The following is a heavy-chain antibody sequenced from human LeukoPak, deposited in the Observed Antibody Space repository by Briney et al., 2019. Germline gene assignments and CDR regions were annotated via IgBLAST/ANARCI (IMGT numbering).Heavy chain of an antibody. Sequence: GGSLRLSCRTSGFTSSGYAMSWVRQAPGKGPEWVAGISGSGESTKYADSVKGRFTISRDNSNNTMYLQMNSLRVGDTAVYYCAATMIIVISRGSWGQGTLVTVSS. V-gene: IGHV3-23*01. D-gene: IGHD3-22*01. CDR1: GFTSSGYA. CDR2: ISGSGEST. CDR3: AATMIIVISRGS. J-gene: IGHJ5*02.